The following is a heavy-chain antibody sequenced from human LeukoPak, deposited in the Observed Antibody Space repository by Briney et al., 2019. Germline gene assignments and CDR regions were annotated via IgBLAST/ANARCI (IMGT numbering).Heavy chain of an antibody. V-gene: IGHV4-39*02. J-gene: IGHJ3*02. CDR1: GGSISSSSYY. CDR2: IYYSGST. Sequence: KSSETLSLTCTVSGGSISSSSYYWGWIRQPPGKGLEWIGSIYYSGSTYYNPSLKSRVTISVDTSKNQFSPTLSSVTAADTAVYYCARDHGRSYNYGSDALDIWGQGTLVIVSA. D-gene: IGHD5-18*01. CDR3: ARDHGRSYNYGSDALDI.